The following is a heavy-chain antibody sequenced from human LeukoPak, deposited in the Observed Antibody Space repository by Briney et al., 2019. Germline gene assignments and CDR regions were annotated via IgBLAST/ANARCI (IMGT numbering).Heavy chain of an antibody. D-gene: IGHD2-15*01. CDR3: ARGLSAIVY. Sequence: NSSETLSLTCTVSGGSISGSSYYWGWIRQPPGKGLEWIGSIYYSGSTYCNPSLKSRVTISVDTSKNQFSLKLNSVTATDTAVYYCARGLSAIVYWGQGTLVTVSS. CDR1: GGSISGSSYY. J-gene: IGHJ4*02. CDR2: IYYSGST. V-gene: IGHV4-39*02.